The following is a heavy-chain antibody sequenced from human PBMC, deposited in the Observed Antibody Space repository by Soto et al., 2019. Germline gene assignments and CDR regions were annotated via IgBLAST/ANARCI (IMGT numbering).Heavy chain of an antibody. D-gene: IGHD3-16*01. CDR2: ISGRGDAI. Sequence: HPGGSLRLSCAASGFTFIDYSMNWIRQAPGKGLEWVSFISGRGDAIWYADSVKGRFTVSRDNAKNPLFRQMTSLRDDDTAVYYCARPGEGALFYYAMNVWGQGTTVTVSS. CDR1: GFTFIDYS. CDR3: ARPGEGALFYYAMNV. J-gene: IGHJ6*02. V-gene: IGHV3-48*02.